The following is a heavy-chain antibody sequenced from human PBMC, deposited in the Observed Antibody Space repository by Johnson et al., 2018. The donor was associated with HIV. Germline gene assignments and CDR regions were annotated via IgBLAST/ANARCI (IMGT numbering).Heavy chain of an antibody. J-gene: IGHJ3*02. D-gene: IGHD6-19*01. CDR3: AKDERAGQWLVLAFDI. CDR2: IWYDGSNK. V-gene: IGHV3-33*06. CDR1: GFTFSSYG. Sequence: QVQLVESGGGVVQPGRSLRLSCAASGFTFSSYGMHWVRQAPGKGLEWVAVIWYDGSNKYYADSVEDRFTISRDNSKNTLYLQMNSLRAEDTAVYYCAKDERAGQWLVLAFDIWGQGTMVTVSS.